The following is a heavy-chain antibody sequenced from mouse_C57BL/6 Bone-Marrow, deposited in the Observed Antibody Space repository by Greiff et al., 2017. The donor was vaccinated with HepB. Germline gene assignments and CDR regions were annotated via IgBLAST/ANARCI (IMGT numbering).Heavy chain of an antibody. V-gene: IGHV1-26*01. CDR3: ARTLYGTPAWFAY. J-gene: IGHJ3*01. CDR2: INPNNGGT. Sequence: EVQLQQSGPELVKPGASVKISCKASGYTFTDYYMNWVKQSHGKSLEWIGDINPNNGGTSYNQKFKGKATLTVDKSSSTAYMELRSLTSEDSAVYYCARTLYGTPAWFAYWGQGTLVTVSA. D-gene: IGHD1-1*01. CDR1: GYTFTDYY.